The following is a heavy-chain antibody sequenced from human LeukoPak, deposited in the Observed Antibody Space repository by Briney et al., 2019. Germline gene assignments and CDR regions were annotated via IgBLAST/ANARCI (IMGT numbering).Heavy chain of an antibody. CDR2: ISGGGGTT. Sequence: GGSLRLSCAASGFTFSNYGMNWVRQAPGKGLEWVSGISGGGGTTYYADSVKGRFTISRDNSKNTLYLQMNSLRAEDTAVYYCAKDISWGSYISWGQGTLVTVSS. J-gene: IGHJ4*02. CDR3: AKDISWGSYIS. CDR1: GFTFSNYG. D-gene: IGHD3-16*01. V-gene: IGHV3-23*01.